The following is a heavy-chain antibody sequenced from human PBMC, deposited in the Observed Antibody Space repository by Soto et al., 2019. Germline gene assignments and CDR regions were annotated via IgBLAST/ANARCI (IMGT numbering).Heavy chain of an antibody. D-gene: IGHD3-9*01. CDR2: INHSGST. J-gene: IGHJ4*02. Sequence: GGTFSSYAISWVRQPPGKGLEWIGEINHSGSTNYNPSLKSRVTISVDTSKNQFSLKLSSVTAADTAVYYCARGRLGFFDYWGQGTLVTVSS. CDR1: GGTFSSYA. CDR3: ARGRLGFFDY. V-gene: IGHV4-34*01.